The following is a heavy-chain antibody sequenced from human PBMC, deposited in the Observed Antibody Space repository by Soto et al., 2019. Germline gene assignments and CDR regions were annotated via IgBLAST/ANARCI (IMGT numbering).Heavy chain of an antibody. V-gene: IGHV5-51*01. CDR1: GYSFTSYW. D-gene: IGHD2-2*01. Sequence: GESLKISCKGSGYSFTSYWIGWVRQMPGKGLEWMGIIYPGDSDTRYSPSFQGQVTISADKSISTAYLQWSSLKASDTAMYYCARRDCSSTSCYYYYGMDVWGQGTTVTVSS. CDR3: ARRDCSSTSCYYYYGMDV. J-gene: IGHJ6*02. CDR2: IYPGDSDT.